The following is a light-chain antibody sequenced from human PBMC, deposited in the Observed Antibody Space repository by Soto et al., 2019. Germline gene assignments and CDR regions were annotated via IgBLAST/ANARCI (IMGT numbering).Light chain of an antibody. V-gene: IGKV3-15*01. Sequence: EIVMTQSPATLSVSPGERATLSCRASQSVTSNLAWYQHKPGQAPRLLIYGASTGATGIPARFSGSGSGTDFTLTISRLEPEDFAVYYCQQYGSSPPVTFGPGTKVDI. CDR1: QSVTSN. CDR2: GAS. J-gene: IGKJ3*01. CDR3: QQYGSSPPVT.